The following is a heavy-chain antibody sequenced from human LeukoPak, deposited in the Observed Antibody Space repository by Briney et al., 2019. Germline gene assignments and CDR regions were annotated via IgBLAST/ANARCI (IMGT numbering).Heavy chain of an antibody. CDR3: GRDITPGGLDV. D-gene: IGHD1-20*01. CDR1: GVTSADYA. V-gene: IGHV3-9*02. J-gene: IGHJ6*02. Sequence: GGSLRLSCTASGVTSADYAMHWVRQAPGKGLEWVSGIYSNRQKIDYADSVKGRFIISRDDAKNSLFLQTNSLRPEDTGVYYCGRDITPGGLDVLGQGTTVTVS. CDR2: IYSNRQKI.